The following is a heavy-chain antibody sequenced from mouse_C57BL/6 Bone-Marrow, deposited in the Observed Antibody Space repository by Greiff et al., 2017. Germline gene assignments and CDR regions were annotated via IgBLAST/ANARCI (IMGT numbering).Heavy chain of an antibody. V-gene: IGHV14-4*01. CDR3: TSPDYCGSSYEAWFAY. D-gene: IGHD1-1*01. CDR1: GFNIKDDY. J-gene: IGHJ3*01. Sequence: EVQLVESGAELVRPGASVKLSCTASGFNIKDDYMHWVKQRPEQGLEWIGWIDPENGDTEYASKFQGKATITADTSSNTAYLQLSSLTSEDTAVYCFTSPDYCGSSYEAWFAYWGQGTLVTVSA. CDR2: IDPENGDT.